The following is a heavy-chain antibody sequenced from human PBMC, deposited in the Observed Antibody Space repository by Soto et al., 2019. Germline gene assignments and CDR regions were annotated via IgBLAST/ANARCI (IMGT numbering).Heavy chain of an antibody. D-gene: IGHD1-1*01. V-gene: IGHV3-30*02. CDR2: IPYDGAVK. J-gene: IGHJ4*02. CDR1: GFTFSSYG. CDR3: AAHTRKYWNHFEY. Sequence: PGGSRRLSGAASGFTFSSYGMHWVRQAPGKGLEWVTVIPYDGAVKFCGNSVKGRFTISRDNPRNTLYLQMNSLRAEDTAVYYCAAHTRKYWNHFEYWRLRPLVTVSS.